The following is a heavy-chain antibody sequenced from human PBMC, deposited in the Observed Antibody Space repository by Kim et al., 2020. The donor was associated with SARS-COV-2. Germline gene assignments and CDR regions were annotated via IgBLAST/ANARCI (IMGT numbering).Heavy chain of an antibody. J-gene: IGHJ3*02. V-gene: IGHV4-59*09. CDR3: ARGRSGFDI. CDR2: GST. D-gene: IGHD2-15*01. Sequence: GSTNSTPSIKSRVTISVDTSQNQFSLKLSSVTAADTAVYYCARGRSGFDIWGQGTMVTVSS.